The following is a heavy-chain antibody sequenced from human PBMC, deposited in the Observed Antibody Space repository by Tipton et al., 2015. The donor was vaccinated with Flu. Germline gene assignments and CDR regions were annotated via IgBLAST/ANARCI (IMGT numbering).Heavy chain of an antibody. CDR3: ATDLDTAIAPSSFDY. J-gene: IGHJ4*02. V-gene: IGHV3-23*01. D-gene: IGHD5-18*01. CDR2: ISGSGGST. Sequence: SLRLSCAASGFTFSSYAMSWVRQAPGKGLEWVSAISGSGGSTYYADSVKGRFTISRDNSKNTLYLQMNSLRAEDTAVYYCATDLDTAIAPSSFDYWGQGPLVTVSS. CDR1: GFTFSSYA.